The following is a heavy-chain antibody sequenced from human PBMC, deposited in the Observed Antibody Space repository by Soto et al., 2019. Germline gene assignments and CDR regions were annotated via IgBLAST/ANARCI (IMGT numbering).Heavy chain of an antibody. J-gene: IGHJ4*02. D-gene: IGHD2-15*01. V-gene: IGHV6-1*01. CDR2: TYYRSKWYN. Sequence: SQTLSLTCAVSGDSVSSNNIAWNWLRQSPWRGLEWLGRTYYRSKWYNEYAVSVRSRITINLDTSKNQLSLQLNSVTPEDTAVYYCARGRWSTFVYWGQGAQVTVSS. CDR1: GDSVSSNNIA. CDR3: ARGRWSTFVY.